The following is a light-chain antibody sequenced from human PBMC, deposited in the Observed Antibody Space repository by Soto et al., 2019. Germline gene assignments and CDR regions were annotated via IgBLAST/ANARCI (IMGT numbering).Light chain of an antibody. J-gene: IGKJ4*01. V-gene: IGKV1-9*01. CDR1: QDIRSS. Sequence: DIQLTQSPSFLSASVGDRLTITCRASQDIRSSLAWYQQKPGKAPNLLIYTVSTLQSGVPSRFSGSRPGTEFTLTIRRLQPEDFATYYCQQFNSSPFTFGGGTKVEI. CDR3: QQFNSSPFT. CDR2: TVS.